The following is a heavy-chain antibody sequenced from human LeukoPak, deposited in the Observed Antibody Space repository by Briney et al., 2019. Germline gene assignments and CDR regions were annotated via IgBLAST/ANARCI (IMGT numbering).Heavy chain of an antibody. D-gene: IGHD2-2*01. CDR3: ASTRTRYCSSTSCYGDLHYFDY. Sequence: ASVKVSCKASGYTFTGYYMHWVRQAPGQGLEWMGWINPNSGGTNYAQKFQGRVTMTRDTSISTAYMELSRLRSDDTAVYYCASTRTRYCSSTSCYGDLHYFDYWGQGTLVTVSS. V-gene: IGHV1-2*02. CDR1: GYTFTGYY. CDR2: INPNSGGT. J-gene: IGHJ4*02.